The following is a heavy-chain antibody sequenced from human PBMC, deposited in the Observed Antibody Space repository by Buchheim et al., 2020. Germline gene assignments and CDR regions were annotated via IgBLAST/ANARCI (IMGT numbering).Heavy chain of an antibody. Sequence: QVQLQESGPGLVKPPETLSLTCTVSGGSISSYYWSWIRQPPGKGLEWIGYIYYSGSTNYNSSLKSRVTISVDTSKNQFFVKLSSVTAADTAVYYCARLVVPAAYYFDYWGQGTL. CDR2: IYYSGST. J-gene: IGHJ4*02. V-gene: IGHV4-59*01. CDR1: GGSISSYY. D-gene: IGHD2-2*01. CDR3: ARLVVPAAYYFDY.